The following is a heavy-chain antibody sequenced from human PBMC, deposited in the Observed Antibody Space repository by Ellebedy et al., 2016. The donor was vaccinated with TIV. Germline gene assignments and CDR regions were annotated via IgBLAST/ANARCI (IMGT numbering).Heavy chain of an antibody. Sequence: GGSLRLXXAASGFTFSSYAMHWVRQAPGKGLEWVAVISYDGSNKYYADSVKGRFTISRDNSKNTLYLQMNSLRAEDTAVYYCALNSSSWYYYWGQGTLVTVSS. CDR2: ISYDGSNK. J-gene: IGHJ4*02. CDR3: ALNSSSWYYY. CDR1: GFTFSSYA. V-gene: IGHV3-30-3*01. D-gene: IGHD6-13*01.